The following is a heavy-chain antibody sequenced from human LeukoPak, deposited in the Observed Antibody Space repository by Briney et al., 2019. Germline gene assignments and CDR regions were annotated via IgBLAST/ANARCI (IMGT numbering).Heavy chain of an antibody. J-gene: IGHJ3*02. V-gene: IGHV3-74*01. CDR2: INRDGRST. Sequence: GGSLRLSCAASGFTLSNYWMHWVRQAPGKGLVWVSRINRDGRSTNYADSVKGRFTISRDNSKNTLSLQMNSLRAEDTAVYYCAKGLNGYGSGSYSHLDAFDIWGQGTLVTVSS. CDR1: GFTLSNYW. D-gene: IGHD3-10*01. CDR3: AKGLNGYGSGSYSHLDAFDI.